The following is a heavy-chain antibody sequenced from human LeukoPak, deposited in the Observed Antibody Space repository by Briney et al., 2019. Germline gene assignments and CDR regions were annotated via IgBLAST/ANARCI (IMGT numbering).Heavy chain of an antibody. J-gene: IGHJ4*02. V-gene: IGHV4-34*01. D-gene: IGHD3-22*01. CDR3: ARGSGYYRFFDY. CDR1: GGSFSGYY. CDR2: INHSGST. Sequence: SETLSLTCAVYGGSFSGYYWSWIRQPPGEGLEWIGEINHSGSTNYNPSLKSRVTISVDTSKNQFSLKLSSVTAADTAVYYCARGSGYYRFFDYWGQGTLVTVSS.